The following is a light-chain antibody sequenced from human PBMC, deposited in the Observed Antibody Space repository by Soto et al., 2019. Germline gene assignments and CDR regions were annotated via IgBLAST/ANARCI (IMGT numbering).Light chain of an antibody. CDR1: QSISSW. V-gene: IGKV1-12*01. J-gene: IGKJ5*01. Sequence: DIQMTQSPSTLSASVGDRVTITCRASQSISSWLAWYQQKPGKAPKLLIYAASTLQSGVPSRFSGSGSGTDFTLTICSLQPEDCAIYFCQQANSFPITFGQGTRLEIK. CDR2: AAS. CDR3: QQANSFPIT.